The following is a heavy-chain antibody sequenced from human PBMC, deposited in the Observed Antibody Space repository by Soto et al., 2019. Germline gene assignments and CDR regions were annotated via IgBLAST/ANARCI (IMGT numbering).Heavy chain of an antibody. Sequence: ASVKVSCKASGYTFTSYAMNWVRQAPGQGLEWMGWINTNTGNPTYAQGFTGRFVFSLDTSVSTAYLQICSLKAEDTAVYYCATLSGYDYYYYYGMDVWGQGTTVTVS. D-gene: IGHD5-12*01. J-gene: IGHJ6*02. CDR3: ATLSGYDYYYYYGMDV. V-gene: IGHV7-4-1*01. CDR1: GYTFTSYA. CDR2: INTNTGNP.